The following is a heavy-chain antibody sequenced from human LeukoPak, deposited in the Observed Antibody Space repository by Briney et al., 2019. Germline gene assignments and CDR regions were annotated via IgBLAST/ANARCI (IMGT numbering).Heavy chain of an antibody. V-gene: IGHV4-39*07. J-gene: IGHJ5*02. CDR1: GGSISSSIYY. Sequence: PSETLSLTCTVSGGSISSSIYYWGWIRQPPGKGLEWIGSIFHNGNTYYNSSLKSRLTVSVDTSKNQISLKLSSVTAADTAVYYCARGDGDYGWFDPWGQGTLVTVSS. D-gene: IGHD4-17*01. CDR3: ARGDGDYGWFDP. CDR2: IFHNGNT.